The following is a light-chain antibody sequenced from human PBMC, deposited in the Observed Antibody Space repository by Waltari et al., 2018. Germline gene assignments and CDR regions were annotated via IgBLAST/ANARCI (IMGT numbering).Light chain of an antibody. Sequence: HSALTQPASVSGSPGQSITISCSGTSSDVGGYNYVSWYHQHPGKAPKLLLYDVSRRSSGVSDRGSGASSGNTASLTSSWLQAADEAAYYCSSYTSSTTYVFGTGTKVTVL. V-gene: IGLV2-14*01. CDR3: SSYTSSTTYV. CDR1: SSDVGGYNY. J-gene: IGLJ1*01. CDR2: DVS.